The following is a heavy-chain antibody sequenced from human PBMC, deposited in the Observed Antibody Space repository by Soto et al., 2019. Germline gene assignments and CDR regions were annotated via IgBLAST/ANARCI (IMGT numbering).Heavy chain of an antibody. CDR3: AHEYSGYDYTGRHAFDI. V-gene: IGHV3-11*01. CDR1: GFTFGATT. CDR2: ISSSGSTI. D-gene: IGHD5-12*01. J-gene: IGHJ3*02. Sequence: QVQLVESGGSLVKPGGPLRLSGAASGFTFGATTMTWIRQAPGKGLEWVSNISSSGSTIYYADSVKGRFTISRDSAKNSLYLQMNSLRAEDTAVYYCAHEYSGYDYTGRHAFDIWGQGTMVTVSS.